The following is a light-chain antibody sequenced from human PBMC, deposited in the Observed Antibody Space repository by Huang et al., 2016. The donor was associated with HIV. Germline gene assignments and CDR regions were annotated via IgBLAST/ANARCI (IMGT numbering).Light chain of an antibody. Sequence: EVVMTQSPVTLSVSPGDRATLSCMASQRFNNKLAWFQQKPGQAPRLLIHDASIRATGIPDRFSGSGSGTEFTRTISSLQSEDFAVYYCQQYNNWPPWTFGQGTKVEIK. CDR1: QRFNNK. CDR3: QQYNNWPPWT. V-gene: IGKV3-15*01. CDR2: DAS. J-gene: IGKJ1*01.